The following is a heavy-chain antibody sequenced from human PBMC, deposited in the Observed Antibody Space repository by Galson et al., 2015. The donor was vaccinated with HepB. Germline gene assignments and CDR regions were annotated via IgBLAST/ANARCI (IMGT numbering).Heavy chain of an antibody. J-gene: IGHJ3*02. CDR2: ISYDGSNK. CDR3: VRGYDYGYYVRAFGI. V-gene: IGHV3-30*04. CDR1: GFTFTSSA. Sequence: SLRLSCAASGFTFTSSAMHWVRQAPGKGLEWVAVISYDGSNKYYADFVKGRFTLSRDNSKNTLYLQMTSLRVEDTAVYYCVRGYDYGYYVRAFGIWGQGTMVTVSS. D-gene: IGHD3-10*02.